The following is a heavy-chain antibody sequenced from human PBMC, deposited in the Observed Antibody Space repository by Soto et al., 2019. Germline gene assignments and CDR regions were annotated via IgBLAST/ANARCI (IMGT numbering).Heavy chain of an antibody. J-gene: IGHJ5*02. CDR1: GGSFSGYY. CDR2: INHSGST. D-gene: IGHD6-13*01. Sequence: RSLTCAVYGGSFSGYYWSWIRQPPGKGLEWIGEINHSGSTNYNPSLKSRVTISVDTSKNQFSLKLSSVTAADTAVYYCARVRVWFGLWGQGTLVTVSS. V-gene: IGHV4-34*01. CDR3: ARVRVWFGL.